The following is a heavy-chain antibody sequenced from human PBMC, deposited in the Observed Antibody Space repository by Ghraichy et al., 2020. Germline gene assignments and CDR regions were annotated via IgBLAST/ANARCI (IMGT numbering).Heavy chain of an antibody. V-gene: IGHV1-3*01. CDR2: INADNGNT. D-gene: IGHD5-24*01. CDR3: ASRPEMAKGPFDY. J-gene: IGHJ4*02. CDR1: GYTFTSHP. Sequence: ASVKVSCKASGYTFTSHPIHWLRQAPGQRLEWMGWINADNGNTEYSQNFQGRVTITRDTSATTGYMEVNSLRSEDTAVYYCASRPEMAKGPFDYWGQGTLVTVSS.